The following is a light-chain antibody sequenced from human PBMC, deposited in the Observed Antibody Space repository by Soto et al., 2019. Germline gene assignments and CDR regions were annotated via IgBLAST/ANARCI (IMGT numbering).Light chain of an antibody. CDR1: LSVSVY. V-gene: IGKV3-11*01. CDR3: QQHGQWPIT. Sequence: VVVTQSPAPLSLSPGERATLACRTSLSVSVYLDWYQQKPGQAPRLLISDASNRATGIPARFSGSGSGTDFTLTISSLEPEDFATYYCQQHGQWPITFGQGTRLEI. J-gene: IGKJ5*01. CDR2: DAS.